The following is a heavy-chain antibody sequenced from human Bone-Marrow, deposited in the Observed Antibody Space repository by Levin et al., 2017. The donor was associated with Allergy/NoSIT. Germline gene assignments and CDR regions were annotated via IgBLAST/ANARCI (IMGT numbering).Heavy chain of an antibody. D-gene: IGHD4-17*01. Sequence: GGSLRLSCGASGFNFDDYAMHWVRQAPGKGLEWVSGISWNSDKAGYADSVKGRFTISRGNAKNSLYLQMDSLGVEDTALYYCAKDGESTVTRSYYLHYWGQGTLVTVSS. V-gene: IGHV3-9*01. CDR3: AKDGESTVTRSYYLHY. J-gene: IGHJ4*02. CDR1: GFNFDDYA. CDR2: ISWNSDKA.